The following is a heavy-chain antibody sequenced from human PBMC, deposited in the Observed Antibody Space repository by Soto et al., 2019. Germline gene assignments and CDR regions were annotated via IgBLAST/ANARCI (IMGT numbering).Heavy chain of an antibody. CDR1: GYTFTGYY. CDR2: INPNSGGT. CDR3: ATGGGDYYYYMDV. D-gene: IGHD2-21*01. J-gene: IGHJ6*03. Sequence: ASVKVSCKASGYTFTGYYMHWVRQAPGQGLEWMGWINPNSGGTNYAQKFQGRVTMTEDTSTDTAYMELSSLRSEDTAVYYCATGGGDYYYYMDVWGKGTSVTVSS. V-gene: IGHV1-2*02.